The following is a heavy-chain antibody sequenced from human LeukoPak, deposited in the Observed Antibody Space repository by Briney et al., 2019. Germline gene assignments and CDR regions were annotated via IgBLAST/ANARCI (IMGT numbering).Heavy chain of an antibody. CDR2: IYYSGST. V-gene: IGHV4-39*01. CDR3: ARQLLLWPMI. D-gene: IGHD3-10*01. J-gene: IGHJ4*02. Sequence: WVRQAPGKGLEWIGSIYYSGSTYYNPSLKSRVTISVDTSKNQFSLKLSSVTAADTAVYYCARQLLLWPMIWGQGTPVTVSS.